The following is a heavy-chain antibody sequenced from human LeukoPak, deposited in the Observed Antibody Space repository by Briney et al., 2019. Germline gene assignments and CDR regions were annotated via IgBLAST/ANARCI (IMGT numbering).Heavy chain of an antibody. CDR2: IYYSGST. V-gene: IGHV4-59*01. CDR1: GGSISSYY. J-gene: IGHJ6*03. Sequence: SETLSLTCTVSGGSISSYYWSWIRQPPGKGLEWIGYIYYSGSTNYNPSLKSRVTISVDTSKNQFSLKLSSVTAADTAVYYCARARAGRDNYYYYYYMDVWGKGTTVTISS. D-gene: IGHD2-15*01. CDR3: ARARAGRDNYYYYYYMDV.